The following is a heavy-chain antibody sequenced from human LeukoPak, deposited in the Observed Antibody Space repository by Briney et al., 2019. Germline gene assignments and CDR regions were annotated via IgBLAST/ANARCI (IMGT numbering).Heavy chain of an antibody. J-gene: IGHJ3*01. CDR3: ARQGSGGRSFDV. V-gene: IGHV4-59*08. CDR2: MYNSGST. D-gene: IGHD1-26*01. Sequence: SETLSLTCTVSGGSISTYYWSWIRQPPGKGLEWIGYMYNSGSTNYNPSLKSRVTISIDTSKNQVSLRLSSVTAADTAVYYCARQGSGGRSFDVWGQGTMATVSS. CDR1: GGSISTYY.